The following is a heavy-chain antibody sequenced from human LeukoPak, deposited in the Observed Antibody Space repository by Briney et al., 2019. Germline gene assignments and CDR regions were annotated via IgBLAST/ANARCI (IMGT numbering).Heavy chain of an antibody. CDR2: ISGSGGYT. J-gene: IGHJ4*02. V-gene: IGHV3-23*01. D-gene: IGHD6-13*01. Sequence: GGSLRLSCAASGFTFSVYTMSWVRQAPGKGLEWVSTISGSGGYTYYADSVKGRFTISRDNSKNTLYLQMNSLRAEDTAIYYCAKELAATGSYYFDYWGQGTLVTVSS. CDR3: AKELAATGSYYFDY. CDR1: GFTFSVYT.